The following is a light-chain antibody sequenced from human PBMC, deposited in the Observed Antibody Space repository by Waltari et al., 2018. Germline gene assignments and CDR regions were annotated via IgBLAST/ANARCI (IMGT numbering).Light chain of an antibody. J-gene: IGKJ2*01. Sequence: EIEMTQAPPTLSVSPGDRVMLSCRARQSVSRNLGWYQQKPGQPPKLLIYGASVRATGIPPRFSGGGSGTEFTLTISSLQSEDFAVYYCQHYNKWPYAFGQGTKLDLK. CDR3: QHYNKWPYA. CDR2: GAS. V-gene: IGKV3D-15*01. CDR1: QSVSRN.